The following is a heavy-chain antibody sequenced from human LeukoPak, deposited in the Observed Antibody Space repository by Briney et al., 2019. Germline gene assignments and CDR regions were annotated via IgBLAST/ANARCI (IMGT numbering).Heavy chain of an antibody. D-gene: IGHD2-2*01. V-gene: IGHV4-4*02. Sequence: SETLSLTCAVSGGSISSSNWWSWVRQPPGKGLEWIGEIYHSGSTNYNPSLKSRVTISVDKSKNQFSLKLGSVTAADTAVYYCARARSYCSSTSCYGGAFDYWGKGTLVTVSS. CDR2: IYHSGST. J-gene: IGHJ4*02. CDR3: ARARSYCSSTSCYGGAFDY. CDR1: GGSISSSNW.